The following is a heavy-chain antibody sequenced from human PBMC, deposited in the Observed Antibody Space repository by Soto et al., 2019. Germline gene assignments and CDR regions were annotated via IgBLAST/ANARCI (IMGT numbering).Heavy chain of an antibody. Sequence: QVQLQGLGPGLVRPSETLSLTCTVSGASISTNHHNWAWVRQPPGKGLEWMGNIHYRGDTYFNPSLGSRLSMSVDTSKNQFSLKLTSVTAADTAVYYCARLPTGYPNWFDPWGQGTLVTVSS. D-gene: IGHD3-9*01. CDR3: ARLPTGYPNWFDP. CDR2: IHYRGDT. V-gene: IGHV4-39*01. CDR1: GASISTNHHN. J-gene: IGHJ5*02.